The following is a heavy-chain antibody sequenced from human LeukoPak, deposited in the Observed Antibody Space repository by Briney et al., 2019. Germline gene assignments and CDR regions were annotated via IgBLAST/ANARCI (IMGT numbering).Heavy chain of an antibody. D-gene: IGHD6-19*01. V-gene: IGHV1-8*01. CDR1: GYTFTSYD. Sequence: GASVKVSCKASGYTFTSYDINWVRQATGQGLEWMGWMNPNSGNTGYAQKFQGRVTMTRNTSISTAYMELSSLRSEDTAVYYCAREPGYSSGWPPDYWGQGTLVTVSS. CDR2: MNPNSGNT. CDR3: AREPGYSSGWPPDY. J-gene: IGHJ4*02.